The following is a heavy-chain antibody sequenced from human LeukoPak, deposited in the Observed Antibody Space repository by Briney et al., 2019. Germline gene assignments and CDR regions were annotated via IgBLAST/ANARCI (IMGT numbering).Heavy chain of an antibody. J-gene: IGHJ3*02. CDR1: GYTFTGYY. CDR2: INPNSGGT. D-gene: IGHD3-3*01. CDR3: ARDLRPYYDFWSGRGAFDI. V-gene: IGHV1-2*02. Sequence: ASVKVSCKASGYTFTGYYMHWVRQAPGQGLEWMGWINPNSGGTNYAQKFQGRDTMTRDTSISTAYMELSRLRSDDTAVYYCARDLRPYYDFWSGRGAFDIWGQGTMVTVSS.